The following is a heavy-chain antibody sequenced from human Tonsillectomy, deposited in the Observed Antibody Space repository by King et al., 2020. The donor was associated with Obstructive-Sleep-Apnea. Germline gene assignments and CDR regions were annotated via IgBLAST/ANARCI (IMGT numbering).Heavy chain of an antibody. Sequence: QLVQSGAEVKKPGASVKVSCKASGYTFTNYGFTWVRQAPGQGLEWMGWISAYNGNTKYAQKVQGRDTLTTDTSTSTAYMELRSLKSDDTAMYYCARDYKSYGSGNYYDTPGAFDIWGQGAMVTVSS. CDR3: ARDYKSYGSGNYYDTPGAFDI. CDR2: ISAYNGNT. V-gene: IGHV1-18*01. CDR1: GYTFTNYG. D-gene: IGHD3-10*01. J-gene: IGHJ3*02.